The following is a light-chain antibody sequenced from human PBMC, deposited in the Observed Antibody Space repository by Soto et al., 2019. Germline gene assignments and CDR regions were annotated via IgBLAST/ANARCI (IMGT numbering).Light chain of an antibody. Sequence: QAGLAHPSSLSASPGKTIAISCTGTSSDVGGYNYVSWYQHHPGKAPKLMIYDVSNRPSGVSDRFSGSKSGNTASLTISGLQGEDEADYYCSSYTSSGNYVFGTGTKVTVL. CDR3: SSYTSSGNYV. CDR1: SSDVGGYNY. CDR2: DVS. V-gene: IGLV2-14*03. J-gene: IGLJ1*01.